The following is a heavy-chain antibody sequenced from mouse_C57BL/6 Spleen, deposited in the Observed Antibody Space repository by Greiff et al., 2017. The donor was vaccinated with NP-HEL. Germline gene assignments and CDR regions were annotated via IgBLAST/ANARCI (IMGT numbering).Heavy chain of an antibody. CDR3: VRVHYGSSYKDWYFDV. V-gene: IGHV10-3*01. CDR1: GFTFNTYA. Sequence: VQLKESGGGLVQPKGSLKLSCAASGFTFNTYAMHWVRQAPGKGLEWVARIRSKSSNYATYYADSVKDRFTISRDDSQSMLYLQMNNLKTEDTAMYYCVRVHYGSSYKDWYFDVWGTGTTVTVSS. D-gene: IGHD1-1*01. J-gene: IGHJ1*03. CDR2: IRSKSSNYAT.